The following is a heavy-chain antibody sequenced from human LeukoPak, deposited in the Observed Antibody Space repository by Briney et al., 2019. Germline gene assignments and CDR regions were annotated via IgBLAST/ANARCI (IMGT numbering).Heavy chain of an antibody. Sequence: SETLSLTCTVSGYSISSGYYWGWIRQPPGKGLEWIGSIYHSGSTYYNPSLKSRVTISVDTSKNQFSLKLSSVTAADTAVYYCARDQGMNSDAFDIWGQGTMVTVSS. J-gene: IGHJ3*02. CDR2: IYHSGST. CDR3: ARDQGMNSDAFDI. CDR1: GYSISSGYY. V-gene: IGHV4-38-2*02.